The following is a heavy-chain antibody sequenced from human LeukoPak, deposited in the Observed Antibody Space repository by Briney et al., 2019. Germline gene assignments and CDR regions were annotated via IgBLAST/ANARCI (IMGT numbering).Heavy chain of an antibody. D-gene: IGHD3-22*01. Sequence: SETLSLTCAVYGGSFSGYYWIWIRQPPGKGLEWIGEINHSGSTNYNPSLKSRVTISVNTSKNQFSLKLSSVTAADTAVYYCASLSADSSGYYKNNWFDPWGQGTLVTVSS. V-gene: IGHV4-34*01. CDR1: GGSFSGYY. CDR3: ASLSADSSGYYKNNWFDP. J-gene: IGHJ5*02. CDR2: INHSGST.